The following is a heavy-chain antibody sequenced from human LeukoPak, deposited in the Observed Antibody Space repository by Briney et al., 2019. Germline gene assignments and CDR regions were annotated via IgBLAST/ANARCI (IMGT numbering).Heavy chain of an antibody. V-gene: IGHV5-51*01. CDR2: IYPGDSDT. CDR3: ARPRSHRMEAAFDI. J-gene: IGHJ3*02. CDR1: GYSFTSYW. D-gene: IGHD2-15*01. Sequence: GESLRVSCKGSGYSFTSYWIGWVRQMPGKGLEWMRIIYPGDSDTRYSPSFQGQVTISADKSIRTAYLQWSSLKASDTAMYYCARPRSHRMEAAFDIWGQGTMVTVSS.